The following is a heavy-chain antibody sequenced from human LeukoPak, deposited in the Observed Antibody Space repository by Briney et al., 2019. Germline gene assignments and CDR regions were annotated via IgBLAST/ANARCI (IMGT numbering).Heavy chain of an antibody. CDR1: GYGFTNYW. CDR3: ARLWYSSSSRYFDY. Sequence: GESLKISCKGSGYGFTNYWISWVRQMPGKGLEWIGRIDPSDSYTNYRPSFRGHVTISADKSISTAYLQWSSLKASDTAMYYCARLWYSSSSRYFDYWGQGTLVTVSS. V-gene: IGHV5-10-1*01. D-gene: IGHD6-13*01. J-gene: IGHJ4*02. CDR2: IDPSDSYT.